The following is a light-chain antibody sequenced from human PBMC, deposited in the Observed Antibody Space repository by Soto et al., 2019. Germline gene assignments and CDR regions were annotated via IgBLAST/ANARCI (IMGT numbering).Light chain of an antibody. CDR2: AAS. CDR3: QQSYTTPWT. CDR1: QSISNY. Sequence: DIQVTQSPSSLSASVGDRVTITCRASQSISNYLNWFQHKPGKAPNLLIFAASSLQSGVPSRFSGAGSGTDFTLTISSLQPEDFATYFCQQSYTTPWTFGQGTKVEIK. J-gene: IGKJ1*01. V-gene: IGKV1-39*01.